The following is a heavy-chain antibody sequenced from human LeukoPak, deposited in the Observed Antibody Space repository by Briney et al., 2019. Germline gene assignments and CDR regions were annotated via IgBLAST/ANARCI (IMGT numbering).Heavy chain of an antibody. CDR2: VHYSGST. V-gene: IGHV4-59*08. D-gene: IGHD2-21*02. CDR1: GGSISGFY. Sequence: KPSETLSLTCTVSGGSISGFYWNGLRQPPGKGLEWIGFVHYSGSTNYNPSLKSRATISVDTSKNQFSLRLDSVTAADTAVYYCARRCVDGDCYKYWGQGTLVTVSS. CDR3: ARRCVDGDCYKY. J-gene: IGHJ4*02.